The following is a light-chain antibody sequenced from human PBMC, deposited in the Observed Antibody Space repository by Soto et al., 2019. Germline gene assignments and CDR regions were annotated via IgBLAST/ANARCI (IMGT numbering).Light chain of an antibody. V-gene: IGKV3-11*01. CDR1: QSVSSY. CDR3: QQRSHWPPA. Sequence: EIVLTQSPATLSLSPGERATLSCRASQSVSSYLAWYQQKPGQAPRLLIYDASNRATGIPARFSGSGSGTDFTLTISSLEPDAFAVYYCQQRSHWPPAFGQGIELEIK. J-gene: IGKJ2*01. CDR2: DAS.